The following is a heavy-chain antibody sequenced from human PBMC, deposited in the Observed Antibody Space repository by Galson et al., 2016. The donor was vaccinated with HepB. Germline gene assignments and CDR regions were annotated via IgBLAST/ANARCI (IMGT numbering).Heavy chain of an antibody. D-gene: IGHD2-8*02. CDR3: AKPGGYNLGPFDS. Sequence: SLRLSCAASGFNFNYYAMNWVRQAPGKGLEWVSVIAASGGGANYAGSVKGPFTSSRDNSKNIFYLQMNSLRAEDSAVYYCAKPGGYNLGPFDSWGQGTLVTVSS. J-gene: IGHJ4*02. CDR1: GFNFNYYA. CDR2: IAASGGGA. V-gene: IGHV3-23*01.